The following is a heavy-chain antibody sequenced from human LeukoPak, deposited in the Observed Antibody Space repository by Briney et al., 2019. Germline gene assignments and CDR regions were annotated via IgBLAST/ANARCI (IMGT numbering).Heavy chain of an antibody. CDR3: ARDGSPFYDSSGYYYEVY. CDR1: GYTFTCYY. D-gene: IGHD3-22*01. CDR2: INPNSGGT. Sequence: GASVKVSCKASGYTFTCYYLHWVRQAPGQGLEWMGRINPNSGGTNYAQKFQGRVTMTRDTSISTAYMELRRLRSDDTAMYYCARDGSPFYDSSGYYYEVYWGQGTLVNVSS. J-gene: IGHJ4*02. V-gene: IGHV1-2*06.